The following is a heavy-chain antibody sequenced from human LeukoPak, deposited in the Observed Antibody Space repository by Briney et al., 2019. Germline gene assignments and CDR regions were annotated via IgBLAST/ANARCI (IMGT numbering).Heavy chain of an antibody. CDR1: GGSISSSSYY. D-gene: IGHD3-16*01. Sequence: SETLSLTCTVAGGSISSSSYYWGWIRQPPGKGLECIGSIYYSGSTYYNPSLKSPVTISVDTSKNQFSLKLTSVTAADTAVYYCARETSQKGAHYMDVWGKGTTVTISS. V-gene: IGHV4-39*07. CDR2: IYYSGST. CDR3: ARETSQKGAHYMDV. J-gene: IGHJ6*03.